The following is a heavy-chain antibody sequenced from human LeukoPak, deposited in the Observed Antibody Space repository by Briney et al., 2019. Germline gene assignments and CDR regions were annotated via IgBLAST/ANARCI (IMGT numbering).Heavy chain of an antibody. CDR2: ISSSGSTI. D-gene: IGHD3-22*01. Sequence: GGSLRLSCAASGFTFSDYYMSWIRQAPGKGLEWVSYISSSGSTIYYADSVKGRFTISRDNAKNSLYLQMNSLRAEDTAVYYCARQDSSGYTAPVDYWGQGTLVTVSS. CDR3: ARQDSSGYTAPVDY. V-gene: IGHV3-11*01. CDR1: GFTFSDYY. J-gene: IGHJ4*02.